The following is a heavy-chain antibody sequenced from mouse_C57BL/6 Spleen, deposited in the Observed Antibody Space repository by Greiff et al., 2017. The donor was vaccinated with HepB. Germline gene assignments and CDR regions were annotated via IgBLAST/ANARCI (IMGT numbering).Heavy chain of an antibody. CDR3: ARDPD. J-gene: IGHJ3*01. V-gene: IGHV1-69*01. Sequence: QVQLQQPGAELVMPGASVKLSCKASGYTFTSYWMHWVKQRPGQGLEWIGEIDPSDSSTNYNQKFKGKSTLTVDKSSSTAYMQLSSLTSEDSAVYYWARDPDWGQGTLVTVSA. CDR1: GYTFTSYW. CDR2: IDPSDSST.